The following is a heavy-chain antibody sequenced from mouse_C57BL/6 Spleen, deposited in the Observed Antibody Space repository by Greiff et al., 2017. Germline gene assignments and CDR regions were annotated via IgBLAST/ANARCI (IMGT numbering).Heavy chain of an antibody. CDR2: INPNNGGT. CDR1: GYTFTDYY. CDR3: ASEAIYYDYDGFAY. Sequence: VQLQQSGPELVKPGASVKISCKASGYTFTDYYMNWVKQSHGKSLEWIGDINPNNGGTSYNQKFKGKATLTVDKSSSTAYMELRSLTSEDSAVYYCASEAIYYDYDGFAYWGQGTLVTVSA. V-gene: IGHV1-26*01. J-gene: IGHJ3*01. D-gene: IGHD2-4*01.